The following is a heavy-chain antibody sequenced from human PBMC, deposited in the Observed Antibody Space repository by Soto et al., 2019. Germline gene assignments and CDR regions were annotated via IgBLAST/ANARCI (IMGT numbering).Heavy chain of an antibody. V-gene: IGHV3-30*18. CDR2: ISYDGSNK. J-gene: IGHJ6*02. CDR1: GFTFSSYG. D-gene: IGHD2-21*02. Sequence: QVQLVESGGGVVQPGRSLRLSCAASGFTFSSYGMHWVRQAPGKGLEWVAVISYDGSNKYYADSVKGRFTISRDNSKNTLYLQMNSLRAEDTAVYYCAKDPGPPYCGGDCSQYYYYYGMDVWGQGTTVTVSS. CDR3: AKDPGPPYCGGDCSQYYYYYGMDV.